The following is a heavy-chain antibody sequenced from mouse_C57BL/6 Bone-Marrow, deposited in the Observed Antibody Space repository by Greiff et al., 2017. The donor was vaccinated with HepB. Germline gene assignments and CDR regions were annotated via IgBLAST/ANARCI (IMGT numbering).Heavy chain of an antibody. CDR1: GFTFTDYY. D-gene: IGHD1-1*01. CDR2: IRNKANGYTT. V-gene: IGHV7-3*01. Sequence: EVQLVESGGGLVQPGGSLSLSCAASGFTFTDYYMSWVRQPPGKALEWLGFIRNKANGYTTEYSASVKGRFTISRDNSQSILYLQMNALRAEDSASYYSASHYYGSSYGYFDVWGTGTTVTVAS. J-gene: IGHJ1*03. CDR3: ASHYYGSSYGYFDV.